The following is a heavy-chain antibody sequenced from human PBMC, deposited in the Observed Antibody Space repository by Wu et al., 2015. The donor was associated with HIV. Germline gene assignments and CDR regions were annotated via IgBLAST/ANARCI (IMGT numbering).Heavy chain of an antibody. CDR1: GYIFTDYY. CDR3: VRVEDSSHYSDSSGYYF. V-gene: IGHV1-2*02. CDR2: IYGKSGGT. Sequence: QVQLVQSGAEVKKPGASVKVSCKASGYIFTDYYLHWVRQAPGQGPEWMGYIYGKSGGTKYAQKFLDRVAMTRDTSISTAYMELSRLKSGDTAVYFCVRVEDSSHYSDSSGYYFWGQGTLVTVSS. J-gene: IGHJ4*02. D-gene: IGHD3-22*01.